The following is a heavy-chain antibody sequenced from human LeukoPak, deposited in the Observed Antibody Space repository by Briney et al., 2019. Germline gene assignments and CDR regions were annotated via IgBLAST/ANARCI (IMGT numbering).Heavy chain of an antibody. Sequence: GGSLRLSCAASGFTFSPYWMTCARHAPGGGLEWVAYIDLDGSKRDYLGSVRGRFTISRDNAKNTLYLQMNSLRAGDTAVYYCAREGYFYYSSQFDYWGQGTLFTVSS. V-gene: IGHV3-7*01. D-gene: IGHD3-22*01. CDR3: AREGYFYYSSQFDY. CDR1: GFTFSPYW. J-gene: IGHJ4*02. CDR2: IDLDGSKR.